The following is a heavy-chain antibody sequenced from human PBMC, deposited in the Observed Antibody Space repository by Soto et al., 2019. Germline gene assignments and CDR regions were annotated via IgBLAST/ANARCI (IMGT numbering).Heavy chain of an antibody. CDR3: AKGGAIVAAGTRVYLYNAMDV. CDR1: GYTFTGYY. D-gene: IGHD1-26*01. J-gene: IGHJ6*02. Sequence: QVQLVQSGTEVKRPGDSVKVSCKASGYTFTGYYVHWVRQAPGQGLEWMGWINPNSGDTYLAQRSQGRVQMNRDTSIGTAYMELRGLTSDDTAEYYCAKGGAIVAAGTRVYLYNAMDVWGQGTTVTVSS. V-gene: IGHV1-2*02. CDR2: INPNSGDT.